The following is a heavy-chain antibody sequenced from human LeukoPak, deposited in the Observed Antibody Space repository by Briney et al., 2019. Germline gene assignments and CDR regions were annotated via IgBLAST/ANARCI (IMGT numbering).Heavy chain of an antibody. CDR3: ARARWYSSSPHFDY. CDR2: IYYSGST. D-gene: IGHD6-6*01. J-gene: IGHJ4*02. Sequence: SQTLSLTCTVSGGSISSGSYYWGWIRQPPGTGLEWIGSIYYSGSTYYNPSLKSRVTISVDTSKNQFSLKLSSVTAADTAVYYCARARWYSSSPHFDYWGQGTLVTVSS. V-gene: IGHV4-39*07. CDR1: GGSISSGSYY.